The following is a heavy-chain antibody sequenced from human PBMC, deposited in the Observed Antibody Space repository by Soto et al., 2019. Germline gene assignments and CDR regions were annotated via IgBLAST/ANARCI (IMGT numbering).Heavy chain of an antibody. V-gene: IGHV1-69*12. CDR3: ARGAGIAAGDHSYWYFDI. CDR2: IIPIFGTT. CDR1: GGTFSSYT. Sequence: QVQLVQSGAEVKRPGSSVKVSCKTSGGTFSSYTINWVRQAPGQGLEWMGGIIPIFGTTNSAQKFQGRVTLTADESTSTAYMELSSLRSEDTAIYYCARGAGIAAGDHSYWYFDIWGRGTLVTVSS. D-gene: IGHD6-13*01. J-gene: IGHJ2*01.